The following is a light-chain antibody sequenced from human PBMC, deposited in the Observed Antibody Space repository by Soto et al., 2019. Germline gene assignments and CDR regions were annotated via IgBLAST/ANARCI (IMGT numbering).Light chain of an antibody. CDR3: SSHTDSDTYV. CDR1: SSDVGNYNR. CDR2: EVT. Sequence: QSVLTQPPSVSGSPGQSVTISCTGTSSDVGNYNRVSWYQQPPGTAPKLMIYEVTNRPSGVPDRFSGSKSGNTASLTITGLQAEDEADYYCSSHTDSDTYVFGNGTKVTVL. J-gene: IGLJ1*01. V-gene: IGLV2-18*02.